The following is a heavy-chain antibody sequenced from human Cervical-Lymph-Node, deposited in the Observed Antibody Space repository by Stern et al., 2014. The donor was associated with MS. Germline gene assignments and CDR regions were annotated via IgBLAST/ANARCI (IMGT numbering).Heavy chain of an antibody. CDR3: ARGQSYWYFDL. V-gene: IGHV1-18*01. Sequence: QVQLVQSAAEVKKPGASVKVSCKATGYTFLNYGISWVRQAPGQGLEWMGWTSTYESNTNYAQKSQGRVTLTTDTSTSTAYMELRSLIFDDTAVYYCARGQSYWYFDLWGRGTLIAVSS. CDR1: GYTFLNYG. CDR2: TSTYESNT. J-gene: IGHJ2*01.